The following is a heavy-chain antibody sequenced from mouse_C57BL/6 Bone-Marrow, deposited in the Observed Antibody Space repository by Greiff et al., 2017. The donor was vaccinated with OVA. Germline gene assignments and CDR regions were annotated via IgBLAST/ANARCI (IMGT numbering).Heavy chain of an antibody. CDR2: ISSGSSTI. V-gene: IGHV5-17*01. D-gene: IGHD3-2*02. J-gene: IGHJ3*01. Sequence: EVQRVESGGGLVKPGGSLKLSCAASGFTFSDYGMHWVRQAPEKGLEWVAYISSGSSTIYYADTVKGRFTISRDNAKNTLFLQMTSLRSEDTAMYYCARNSSGYEFAYWGQGTLVTVSA. CDR3: ARNSSGYEFAY. CDR1: GFTFSDYG.